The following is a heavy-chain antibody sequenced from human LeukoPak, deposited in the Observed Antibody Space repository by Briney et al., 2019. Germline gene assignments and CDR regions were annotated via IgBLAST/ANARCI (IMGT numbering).Heavy chain of an antibody. J-gene: IGHJ4*02. Sequence: SVKVSCKASGGTFSSYAISWVRQAPGQGLEWMGGIIPIYGTANYAQKFQGRVTITADESTSIAYMELSSLRSEDTAVYYCWGGGWKKPFDYWGQGTLVTVSS. CDR3: WGGGWKKPFDY. V-gene: IGHV1-69*13. CDR1: GGTFSSYA. D-gene: IGHD1-1*01. CDR2: IIPIYGTA.